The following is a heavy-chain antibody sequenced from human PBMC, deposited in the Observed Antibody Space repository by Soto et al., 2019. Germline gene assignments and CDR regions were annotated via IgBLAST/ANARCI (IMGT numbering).Heavy chain of an antibody. Sequence: SETLSLTCAVYGGSFSGYYWSWIRQPPGKGLEWIGEINHSGSTNYNPSLKSRVTISVDTSKNQFSLKLSSVTAADTAVYYCARHYSILGAEYNWFDPWGQGTLVTVSS. CDR3: ARHYSILGAEYNWFDP. D-gene: IGHD3-10*01. CDR2: INHSGST. CDR1: GGSFSGYY. V-gene: IGHV4-34*01. J-gene: IGHJ5*02.